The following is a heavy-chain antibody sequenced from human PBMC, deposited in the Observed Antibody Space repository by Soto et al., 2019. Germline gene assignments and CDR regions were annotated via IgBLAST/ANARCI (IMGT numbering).Heavy chain of an antibody. CDR2: ISSGSGTI. J-gene: IGHJ5*02. V-gene: IGHV3-48*01. D-gene: IGHD2-2*01. Sequence: VGSLRLSCAASGFTFSSYSMNWVRQAPGKGLEWVSYISSGSGTIYYADSVKGRFTISRDNAKSSLYLQINSLRAEDTAVYYCARGSTTGKSHNWFDPWGQGTLVTVSS. CDR1: GFTFSSYS. CDR3: ARGSTTGKSHNWFDP.